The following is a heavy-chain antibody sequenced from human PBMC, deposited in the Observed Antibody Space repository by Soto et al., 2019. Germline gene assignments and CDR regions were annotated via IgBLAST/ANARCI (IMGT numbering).Heavy chain of an antibody. CDR1: GGTFSSYA. V-gene: IGHV1-69*12. D-gene: IGHD5-12*01. CDR3: ARSEGYSGYDLRRDSWFDP. Sequence: QVQLVQSGAEVKKPGSSVKVSCKASGGTFSSYAINWVRQAPGQGLEWMGGIIPIFGTANYAQKFQGRVAITADEATSTAYMELTSLRSEDTAGYSCARSEGYSGYDLRRDSWFDPWGQGTLFTVSS. CDR2: IIPIFGTA. J-gene: IGHJ5*02.